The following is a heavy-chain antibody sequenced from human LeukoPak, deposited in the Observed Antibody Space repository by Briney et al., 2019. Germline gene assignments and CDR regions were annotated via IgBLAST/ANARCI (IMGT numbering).Heavy chain of an antibody. J-gene: IGHJ6*02. V-gene: IGHV4-59*08. Sequence: SETLSLTCTVSGGAISSYYWSWIRQPPGKGLEWVGYIYYSVSTNYNPSLKSRVTISVDTSKNQFSLKLSSVPAADTAVYYCERHSRIRGMDVWGQGTTVTVYS. CDR3: ERHSRIRGMDV. CDR1: GGAISSYY. CDR2: IYYSVST. D-gene: IGHD1-14*01.